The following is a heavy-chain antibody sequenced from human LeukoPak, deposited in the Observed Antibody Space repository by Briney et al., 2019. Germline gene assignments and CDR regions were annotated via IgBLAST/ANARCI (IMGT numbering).Heavy chain of an antibody. Sequence: GGSLRLSCAASGFTFSGYSMNWVRQAPGKGLEWVSAISGSGGSTYYADSVKGRFTISRDNSKNTLYLQMNSLRAEDTAVYYCAKHYPEVLRFLEWLLPFDYWGQGTLVTVSS. CDR1: GFTFSGYS. V-gene: IGHV3-23*01. CDR2: ISGSGGST. D-gene: IGHD3-3*01. J-gene: IGHJ4*02. CDR3: AKHYPEVLRFLEWLLPFDY.